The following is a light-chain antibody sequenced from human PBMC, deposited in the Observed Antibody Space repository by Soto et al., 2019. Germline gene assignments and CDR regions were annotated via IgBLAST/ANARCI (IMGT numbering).Light chain of an antibody. Sequence: QSALTQPASVSGSPGQSITISCTGTSSDVGGYNYVSWYQQHPGKAPKLMIYEVTNRPSGVSNRFSASKSGNTASLTISGLQPDDDADYYCSSYTSSSTLVFGGGTKLTVL. CDR1: SSDVGGYNY. CDR2: EVT. V-gene: IGLV2-14*01. J-gene: IGLJ2*01. CDR3: SSYTSSSTLV.